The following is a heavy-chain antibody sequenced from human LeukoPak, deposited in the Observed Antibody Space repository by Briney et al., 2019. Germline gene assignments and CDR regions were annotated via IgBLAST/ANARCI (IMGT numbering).Heavy chain of an antibody. Sequence: GGSLRLSCAASGFTFDDYAMHWVRQAPGKGLEWVSGISWNSGSIGYADSVKGRFTISRDYAKNSLYLQMNSLRAEDTALYYCAKDTSTVTRYGMDVWGQGTTVTVSS. J-gene: IGHJ6*02. CDR1: GFTFDDYA. CDR3: AKDTSTVTRYGMDV. V-gene: IGHV3-9*01. D-gene: IGHD4-17*01. CDR2: ISWNSGSI.